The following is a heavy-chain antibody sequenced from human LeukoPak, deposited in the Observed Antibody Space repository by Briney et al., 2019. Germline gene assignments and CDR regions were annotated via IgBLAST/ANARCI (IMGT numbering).Heavy chain of an antibody. V-gene: IGHV1-2*02. CDR2: INPNSGGT. D-gene: IGHD2-2*01. CDR1: GYTFTGYY. Sequence: GASVKVSCKASGYTFTGYYMQWVRQAPGQGLEWMGWINPNSGGTNYAQKFQGRVTMTRDTSISTAYMELSRLRSDDTAVYYCARDLLDIVVVPAAIVGFDPWGQGTLVTVSS. J-gene: IGHJ5*02. CDR3: ARDLLDIVVVPAAIVGFDP.